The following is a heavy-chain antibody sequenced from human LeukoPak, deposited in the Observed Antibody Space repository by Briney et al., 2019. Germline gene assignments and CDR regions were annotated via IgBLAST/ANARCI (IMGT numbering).Heavy chain of an antibody. CDR2: IYPGDSDT. CDR3: ARLTYYSGTSYYSAPLFDY. J-gene: IGHJ4*02. D-gene: IGHD2-15*01. Sequence: GESLKISCKGSGYTFSNACIAWVRHMPGKSLEWMGIIYPGDSDTRYSPSFQGQVIISVAKSISTAYLQWSSLQASDTAMYYCARLTYYSGTSYYSAPLFDYWGQGNLVTVSS. V-gene: IGHV5-51*01. CDR1: GYTFSNAC.